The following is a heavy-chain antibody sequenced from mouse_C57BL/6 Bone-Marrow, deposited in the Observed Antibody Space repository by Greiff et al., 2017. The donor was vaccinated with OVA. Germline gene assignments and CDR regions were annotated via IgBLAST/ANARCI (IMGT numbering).Heavy chain of an antibody. J-gene: IGHJ4*01. CDR3: ASAYYSNYGGVNYAMDY. D-gene: IGHD2-5*01. CDR2: IDPSDSYT. Sequence: QVQLQQSGAELVMPGASVKLSCKASGYTFTSYWMHWVKQRPGQGLEWIGEIDPSDSYTNYNQKFQGKSTLTVDKSSSTAYMQLSSLTSEDSAVYYCASAYYSNYGGVNYAMDYWGQGTSVTVSS. V-gene: IGHV1-69*01. CDR1: GYTFTSYW.